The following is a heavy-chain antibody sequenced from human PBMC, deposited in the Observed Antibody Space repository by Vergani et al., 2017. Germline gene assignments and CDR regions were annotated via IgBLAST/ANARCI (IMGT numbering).Heavy chain of an antibody. CDR1: GFTFSSYA. D-gene: IGHD1-20*01. CDR2: ISYDGSNK. CDR3: ARDLNHRYNWNDLGLREDFDY. Sequence: QVQLVESGGGVVQPGRSLRLSCAASGFTFSSYAMHWVRQAPGKGLEWVAVISYDGSNKYYADSVKGRFTISRDNSKKTLYLQMNSLRAEDTAVYYCARDLNHRYNWNDLGLREDFDYWGQGTLVTVSS. V-gene: IGHV3-30-3*01. J-gene: IGHJ4*02.